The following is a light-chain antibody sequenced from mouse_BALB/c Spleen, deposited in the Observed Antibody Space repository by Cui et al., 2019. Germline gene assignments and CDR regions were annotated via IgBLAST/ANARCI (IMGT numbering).Light chain of an antibody. CDR2: WAS. CDR3: QNDYSYPYT. J-gene: IGKJ2*01. Sequence: DIVMTPSPSSLTVPAGEKVTMSCKSSQSLLNSGNQKNYLTWYQQKPGQPPKLLIYWASTRESGVPDRFTGSGSGTDFTLTISSVQAEDLAVYYCQNDYSYPYTFGGGTKLEIK. CDR1: QSLLNSGNQKNY. V-gene: IGKV8-19*01.